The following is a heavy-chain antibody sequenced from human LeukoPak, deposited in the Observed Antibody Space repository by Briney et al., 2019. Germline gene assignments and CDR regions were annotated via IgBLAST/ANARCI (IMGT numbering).Heavy chain of an antibody. Sequence: GGSLRLSCAASGFTFSSYAMSWVRQAPGKGLEWVSAISGSGGSTYYADSVKGRFTISRDNSKNTLYLQMNSLRAEDTAVYYCAKGPVLLWFGELYFGYWGQGTLVTVSS. J-gene: IGHJ4*02. D-gene: IGHD3-10*01. CDR1: GFTFSSYA. CDR3: AKGPVLLWFGELYFGY. V-gene: IGHV3-23*01. CDR2: ISGSGGST.